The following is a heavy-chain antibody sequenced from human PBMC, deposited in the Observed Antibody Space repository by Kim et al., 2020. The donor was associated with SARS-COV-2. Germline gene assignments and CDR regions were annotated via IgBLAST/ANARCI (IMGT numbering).Heavy chain of an antibody. Sequence: SETLSLTCTVSGGSISSSSYYWGWIRQPPGKGLEWIGSIYYSGSTYYNPSLKSRVTISVDTSKNQFSLKLSSVTAADTAVYYCARVAPSEYYYGSGSPDPSAFDIWGQGTMVTVSS. CDR2: IYYSGST. V-gene: IGHV4-39*07. CDR1: GGSISSSSYY. CDR3: ARVAPSEYYYGSGSPDPSAFDI. D-gene: IGHD3-10*01. J-gene: IGHJ3*02.